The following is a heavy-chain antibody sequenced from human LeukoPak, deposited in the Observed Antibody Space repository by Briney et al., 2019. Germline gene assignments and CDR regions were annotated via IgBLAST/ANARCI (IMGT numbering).Heavy chain of an antibody. D-gene: IGHD2-15*01. CDR3: AKQLGYCSDGSCYFPY. CDR1: KFAFSSYA. Sequence: GGSLRLSCAASKFAFSSYAMSWVRQAPGKGLEWVSAISGGGGNTYYADSVKGRFTISRDNSKNTLYLQMNSLRAEDTAVYYCAKQLGYCSDGSCYFPYWGQGTLVTVSS. CDR2: ISGGGGNT. J-gene: IGHJ4*02. V-gene: IGHV3-23*01.